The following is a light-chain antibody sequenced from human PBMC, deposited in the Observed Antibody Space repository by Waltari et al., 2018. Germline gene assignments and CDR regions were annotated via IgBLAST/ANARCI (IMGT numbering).Light chain of an antibody. CDR3: QQYDSPPWT. J-gene: IGKJ1*01. CDR1: QTILHNPNNNYY. V-gene: IGKV4-1*01. CDR2: WAS. Sequence: DIVMTQSPDSLAVSLGERATINCKSSQTILHNPNNNYYLTWYKQKPGQPPKLLIYWASNRESGVPNRVSGSGSGTDFTLTISSLQAEDVAVYYCQQYDSPPWTFGQGTKVEI.